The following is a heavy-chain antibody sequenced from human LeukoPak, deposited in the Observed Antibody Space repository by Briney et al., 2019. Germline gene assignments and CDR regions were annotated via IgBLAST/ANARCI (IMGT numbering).Heavy chain of an antibody. Sequence: GGSLRLSCAASGLIFSSYWMHWVRQAPGKGLVWVSRINSDGSYANYADSVKGRFTISRNNAKNTLYLQMNSLRAEDTAVYYCARGYNSACDYWGQGTLVTVSS. D-gene: IGHD5-18*01. CDR1: GLIFSSYW. CDR2: INSDGSYA. J-gene: IGHJ4*02. CDR3: ARGYNSACDY. V-gene: IGHV3-74*01.